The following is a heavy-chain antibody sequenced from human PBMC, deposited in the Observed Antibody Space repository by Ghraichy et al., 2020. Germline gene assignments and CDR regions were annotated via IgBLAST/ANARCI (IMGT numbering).Heavy chain of an antibody. CDR1: GFTFSSYA. J-gene: IGHJ3*02. Sequence: GESLNISCAASGFTFSSYAMHWVRQAPGKGLEWVAVISYDGSNKYYADSVKGRFTISRDNSKNTLYLQMNSLRAEDTAVYYCAREGDSSGTNAMGAFDIWGQGTMVTVSS. V-gene: IGHV3-30*04. CDR3: AREGDSSGTNAMGAFDI. D-gene: IGHD3-22*01. CDR2: ISYDGSNK.